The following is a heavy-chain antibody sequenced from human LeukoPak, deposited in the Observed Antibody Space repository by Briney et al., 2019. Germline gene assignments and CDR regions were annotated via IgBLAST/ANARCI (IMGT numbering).Heavy chain of an antibody. CDR1: GFTFSTYC. D-gene: IGHD3-10*01. J-gene: IGHJ6*01. CDR3: ARGGGLDYHGSGSLSTRHYSAMDV. V-gene: IGHV3-7*01. CDR2: INQDGTEK. Sequence: GGSLRLSCAVSGFTFSTYCMSWVRQAPGKGLEWAANINQDGTEKYHVDSVKGRFTISRDNAKNSLYLQMNSLRAEDTAVYYCARGGGLDYHGSGSLSTRHYSAMDVWGQGTTVTVSS.